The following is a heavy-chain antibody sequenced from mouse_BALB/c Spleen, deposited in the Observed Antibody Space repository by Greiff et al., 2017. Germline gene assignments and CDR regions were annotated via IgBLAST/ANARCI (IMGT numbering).Heavy chain of an antibody. CDR3: ASSYYYGSSPYYFDY. J-gene: IGHJ2*01. D-gene: IGHD1-1*01. V-gene: IGHV3-2*02. CDR1: GYSITSDYA. CDR2: ISYSGST. Sequence: EVKLMESGPGLVKPSQSLSLTCTVTGYSITSDYAWNWIRQFPGNKLEWMGYISYSGSTSYNPSLKSRISITRDTSKNQFFLQLNSVTTEDTATYYCASSYYYGSSPYYFDYWGQGTTLTVSS.